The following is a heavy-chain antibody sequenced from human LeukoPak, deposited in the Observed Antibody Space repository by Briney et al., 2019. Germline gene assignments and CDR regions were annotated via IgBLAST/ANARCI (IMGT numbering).Heavy chain of an antibody. CDR3: ARRGAYSGYDYYFDY. Sequence: ASVKVSCKASGYTFTSYYMHWVRQAPGQGLEWMGGIIPIFGTANYAQKFQGRVTITADESTSTAYMELSSLRSEDTAVYYCARRGAYSGYDYYFDYWGQGTLVTVSS. J-gene: IGHJ4*02. D-gene: IGHD5-12*01. CDR2: IIPIFGTA. CDR1: GYTFTSYY. V-gene: IGHV1-69*13.